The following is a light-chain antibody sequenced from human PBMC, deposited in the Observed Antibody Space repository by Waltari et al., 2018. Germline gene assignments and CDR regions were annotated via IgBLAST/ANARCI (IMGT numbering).Light chain of an antibody. J-gene: IGKJ5*01. CDR2: DAS. V-gene: IGKV1-33*01. CDR1: QDISNY. CDR3: QQYDNLPIT. Sequence: DIQMTQSPSSLSASVGDRVTITCQASQDISNYLNWYQQKPGKAPKLQIYDASNLDTGVPSRFSGSGSGTDFTFTISSLQPGDSATYYCQQYDNLPITFGQGTRLEIK.